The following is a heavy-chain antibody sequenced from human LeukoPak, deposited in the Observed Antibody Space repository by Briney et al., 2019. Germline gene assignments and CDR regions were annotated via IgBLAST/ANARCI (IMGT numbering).Heavy chain of an antibody. CDR1: GFTFSSHD. CDR3: AKGGDGYNTHY. D-gene: IGHD5-24*01. CDR2: ISYDGGKK. J-gene: IGHJ4*02. V-gene: IGHV3-30*18. Sequence: PGRSLRLSCAASGFTFSSHDMHWVRQAPGKGLGWVAIISYDGGKKDYADSVKGRFTISRDNSKNTLYLQMNSLRAEDTAVYYCAKGGDGYNTHYWGQGTLVTVSS.